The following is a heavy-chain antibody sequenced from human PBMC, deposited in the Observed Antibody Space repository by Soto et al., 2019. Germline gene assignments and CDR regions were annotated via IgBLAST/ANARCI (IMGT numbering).Heavy chain of an antibody. CDR3: ARGEEEGFRLHNWFDP. V-gene: IGHV4-39*01. CDR2: IYYSGST. D-gene: IGHD3-10*01. CDR1: GGSISSSSYY. J-gene: IGHJ5*02. Sequence: SETLSLTCTVSGGSISSSSYYWGWVRQPPGKALEWIGSIYYSGSTYYNPSLKSRVTISVDTSKNQFSLKLSSVTAADTAVYYCARGEEEGFRLHNWFDPWGQGTLVTVSS.